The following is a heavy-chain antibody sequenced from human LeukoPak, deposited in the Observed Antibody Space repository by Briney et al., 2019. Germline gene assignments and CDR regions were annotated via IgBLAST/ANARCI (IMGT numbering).Heavy chain of an antibody. V-gene: IGHV1-2*02. CDR1: GYTFTGYY. CDR2: INPNSGGT. J-gene: IGHJ3*02. CDR3: ARDYHNWELPPDAFDI. D-gene: IGHD1-1*01. Sequence: VSVKVSCKASGYTFTGYYMHWVRQAPGQGLEWMGWINPNSGGTNYAQKFQGRVTMTRDTSISTAYMELSRLRSDDTAVYYCARDYHNWELPPDAFDIWGQGTMVTVSS.